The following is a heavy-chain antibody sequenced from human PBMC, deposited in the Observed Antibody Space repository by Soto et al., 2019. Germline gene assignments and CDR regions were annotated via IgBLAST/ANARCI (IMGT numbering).Heavy chain of an antibody. CDR2: IYYRGNA. J-gene: IGHJ4*02. D-gene: IGHD3-9*01. Sequence: HLQLQESGPGLVKPSETLSLMCSVSDDSINSDKFYWGWIRQPPGKGLEWIGSIYYRGNAYYNPSLQTRVTISLDKSKSQFSLKLNSVTAADSAVYFCARLEGLATISYYFGFWGPGALVTVSS. V-gene: IGHV4-39*01. CDR1: DDSINSDKFY. CDR3: ARLEGLATISYYFGF.